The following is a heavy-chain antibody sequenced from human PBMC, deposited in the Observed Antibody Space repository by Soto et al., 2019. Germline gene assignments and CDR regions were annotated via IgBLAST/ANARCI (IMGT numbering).Heavy chain of an antibody. Sequence: QWVRQAPGKGLEWVAVISYDGSDKQYADSVKGRFTISRDNSENTLYLQMNSLRGEDTAVYYCAKDTGVSLRYYGMDVWGQGTTVTVSS. CDR3: AKDTGVSLRYYGMDV. D-gene: IGHD2-8*01. J-gene: IGHJ6*02. V-gene: IGHV3-30*18. CDR2: ISYDGSDK.